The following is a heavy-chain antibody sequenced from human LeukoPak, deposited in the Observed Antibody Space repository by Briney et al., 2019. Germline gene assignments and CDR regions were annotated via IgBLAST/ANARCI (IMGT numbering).Heavy chain of an antibody. D-gene: IGHD6-13*01. Sequence: GGSLRLSCAASGLAFSSYGMHWVRQAPGKGLEWVAVIWFDGSIKYYADSVKDRSTISRDNSKNTLYLQMNSLRAEDTAVYYCASAAGPFDNWGQGTLVTVSS. CDR1: GLAFSSYG. V-gene: IGHV3-33*01. CDR2: IWFDGSIK. J-gene: IGHJ4*02. CDR3: ASAAGPFDN.